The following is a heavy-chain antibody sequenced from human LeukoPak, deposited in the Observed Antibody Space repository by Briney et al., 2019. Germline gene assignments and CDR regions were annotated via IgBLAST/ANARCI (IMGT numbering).Heavy chain of an antibody. CDR2: INHSGST. Sequence: SETLSLTCAVYGGSFSGYYWSWIRQPPGKGLEWIGEINHSGSTNYNPSLKSRVTISVDTSKNQFSLKLSSVTAADTAVYYCARRFGRIVGALRSTTYFQHWGQGTLVTVSS. CDR1: GGSFSGYY. J-gene: IGHJ1*01. CDR3: ARRFGRIVGALRSTTYFQH. V-gene: IGHV4-34*01. D-gene: IGHD1-26*01.